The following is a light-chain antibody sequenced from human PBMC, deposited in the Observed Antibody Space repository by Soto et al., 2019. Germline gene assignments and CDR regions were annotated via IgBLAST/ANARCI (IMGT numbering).Light chain of an antibody. CDR2: DAS. CDR3: QQGSNWPRGT. V-gene: IGKV3-11*01. Sequence: EIVLTQSPATLSLSPGERATLSCRASQSVSSYLAWYQQKPGQAPRLLIYDASNRATGIPARFSGSGSGTDFTLTSSSLEPEDFAVYYCQQGSNWPRGTFGQGTKLEIK. CDR1: QSVSSY. J-gene: IGKJ2*02.